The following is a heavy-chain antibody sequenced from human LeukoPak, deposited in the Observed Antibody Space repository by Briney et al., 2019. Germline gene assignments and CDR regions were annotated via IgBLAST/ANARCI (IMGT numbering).Heavy chain of an antibody. CDR3: ARDRRGLAAEGYYFDY. Sequence: SETLSLTCAVYGGSFSGYYWSWIRQPPGKGLEWIGYIYYSGSTNYNPSLKSRVTISVDTSKNQFSLKLSSVTAADTAVYYCARDRRGLAAEGYYFDYWGQGTLVTVSS. CDR1: GGSFSGYY. D-gene: IGHD3-16*01. J-gene: IGHJ4*02. V-gene: IGHV4-59*01. CDR2: IYYSGST.